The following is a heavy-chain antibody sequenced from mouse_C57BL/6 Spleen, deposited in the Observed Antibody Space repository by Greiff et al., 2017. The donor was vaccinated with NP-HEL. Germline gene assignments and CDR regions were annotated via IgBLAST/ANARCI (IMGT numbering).Heavy chain of an antibody. J-gene: IGHJ3*01. CDR1: GFSLTSYG. CDR3: ASSDSNGVLAY. D-gene: IGHD2-5*01. V-gene: IGHV2-6*01. Sequence: VKLQESGPGLVAPSQSLSITCTVSGFSLTSYGVDWVRQSPGKGLEWLGVIWGVGSTNYNSALKSRLSISKDNSKSQVFLKMNSLHTDDTAMYYCASSDSNGVLAYWGQGTLVTVSA. CDR2: IWGVGST.